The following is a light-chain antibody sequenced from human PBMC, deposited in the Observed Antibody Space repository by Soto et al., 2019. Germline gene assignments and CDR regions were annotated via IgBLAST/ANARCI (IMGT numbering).Light chain of an antibody. J-gene: IGKJ1*01. CDR1: QSIRSW. V-gene: IGKV1-5*01. CDR2: DAS. Sequence: DIQMTQSPSTLSASVGDRVTITCRASQSIRSWLAWYQQKPGKAPKLLIYDASSLERGVPSRFSGSGSGTEFTLTISSLQPDDFATYYCQQYITYRTFRQGTKVDIK. CDR3: QQYITYRT.